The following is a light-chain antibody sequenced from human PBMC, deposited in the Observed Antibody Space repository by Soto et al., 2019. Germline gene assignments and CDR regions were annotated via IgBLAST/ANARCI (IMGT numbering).Light chain of an antibody. CDR3: QQYSSSPLT. J-gene: IGKJ4*01. CDR2: GVS. V-gene: IGKV3-20*01. CDR1: QSVSNSY. Sequence: EIVLTQSPGTLSLSPGERATLSCRASQSVSNSYLAWYQQKPGQAPRLLIYGVSSRATGIPDRFSGSGSGTDFTLTITRLEPEDFAVYYCQQYSSSPLTFGGGTKVDSK.